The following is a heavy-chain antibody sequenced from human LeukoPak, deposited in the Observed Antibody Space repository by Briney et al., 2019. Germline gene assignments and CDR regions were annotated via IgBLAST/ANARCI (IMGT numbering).Heavy chain of an antibody. Sequence: SETLSLTCAVSGASVSSSTYFWGWIRQPPGEGPEWLGSVSHSGATYYNPSLKSRVTIPLDTSKNQITLTVTSVTVADTALYFCASRIVVSPTAIETWFDSWGQGTLVTVSS. V-gene: IGHV4-39*06. CDR1: GASVSSSTYF. D-gene: IGHD2-2*01. CDR2: VSHSGAT. CDR3: ASRIVVSPTAIETWFDS. J-gene: IGHJ5*01.